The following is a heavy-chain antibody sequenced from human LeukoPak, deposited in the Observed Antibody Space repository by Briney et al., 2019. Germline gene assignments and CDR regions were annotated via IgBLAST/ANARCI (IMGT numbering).Heavy chain of an antibody. Sequence: PSETLSLTCAVYGGSFSGYYWSWIRQPPGKGLEWIGEINHSGSTNYNPSLKSRVTISVDTSKNQFSLKLSSVTAADTAVYYCARGHRRDGYKRVGFDYWGQGTLVTVSS. V-gene: IGHV4-34*01. CDR3: ARGHRRDGYKRVGFDY. D-gene: IGHD5-24*01. CDR1: GGSFSGYY. CDR2: INHSGST. J-gene: IGHJ4*02.